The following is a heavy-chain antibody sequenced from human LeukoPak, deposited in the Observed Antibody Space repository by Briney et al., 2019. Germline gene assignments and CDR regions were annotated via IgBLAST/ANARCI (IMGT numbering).Heavy chain of an antibody. J-gene: IGHJ4*02. CDR1: GFTFSGYA. D-gene: IGHD3-22*01. Sequence: GGSLRLSCAASGFTFSGYAMHWVRQAPGKGLEWVAVISYDGSNKYYADSVKGRFTISRDNSKNTAYLQMNSLKTEDTAVYYCTRPSFDSSVSGVVYWGQGTLVTVSS. CDR2: ISYDGSNK. V-gene: IGHV3-30*04. CDR3: TRPSFDSSVSGVVY.